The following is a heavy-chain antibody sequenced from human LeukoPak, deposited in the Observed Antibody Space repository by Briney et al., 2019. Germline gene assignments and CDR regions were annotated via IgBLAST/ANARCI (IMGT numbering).Heavy chain of an antibody. Sequence: PGGSLRLSCAASGFTFSNYWMSWVRQAPGKGLEWVANIKQDGSEKYYVDSVKGRFTISRDNAKNSLYLQMNSLRDEDTAVYYCAREHAYYYDTSGTALTAKIKYYFDYWGQGTLVTVSS. J-gene: IGHJ4*02. CDR3: AREHAYYYDTSGTALTAKIKYYFDY. V-gene: IGHV3-7*01. D-gene: IGHD3-22*01. CDR1: GFTFSNYW. CDR2: IKQDGSEK.